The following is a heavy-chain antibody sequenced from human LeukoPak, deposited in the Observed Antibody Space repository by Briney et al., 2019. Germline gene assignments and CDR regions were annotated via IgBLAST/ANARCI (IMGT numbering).Heavy chain of an antibody. D-gene: IGHD2-15*01. Sequence: SETLSLTCTVSGGSISSSYWSWIRQPPGKGLEWIGYIYYSGSTNYNPSLKSRVTISVDTSKNQFSLKLSSVTAADTAVYYCARLIGYLGYCSGGSCYPGYAFDIWGQGTMVTVSS. CDR3: ARLIGYLGYCSGGSCYPGYAFDI. CDR2: IYYSGST. V-gene: IGHV4-59*01. CDR1: GGSISSSY. J-gene: IGHJ3*02.